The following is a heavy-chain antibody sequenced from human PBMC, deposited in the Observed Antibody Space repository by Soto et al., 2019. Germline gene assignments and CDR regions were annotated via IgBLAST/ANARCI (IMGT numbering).Heavy chain of an antibody. D-gene: IGHD3-16*02. Sequence: PSETLSLTCTVSGGSISSYYWSWIRQPPGKGLGWIGYIYYSGSTNYNPSLKSRVTTSVDTSKNQFSLKLSSVTAADTAVYYCARQNYDYVWGSYRYTVPRPFDYWGQGTLVTVSS. CDR3: ARQNYDYVWGSYRYTVPRPFDY. J-gene: IGHJ4*02. V-gene: IGHV4-59*08. CDR1: GGSISSYY. CDR2: IYYSGST.